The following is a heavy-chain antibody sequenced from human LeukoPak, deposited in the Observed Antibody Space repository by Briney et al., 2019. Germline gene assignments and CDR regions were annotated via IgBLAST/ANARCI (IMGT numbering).Heavy chain of an antibody. CDR1: GFTFSSYW. D-gene: IGHD2-15*01. J-gene: IGHJ5*02. CDR3: ARDVGYCSGGSCYPTGWFDP. Sequence: PGGTLRLSCAASGFTFSSYWMSWVRQAPGKGLEWVGNIKQDGSEKYYVDSVKGRFTIARDNAKNSLYLQMNSLRAEDTAVYYCARDVGYCSGGSCYPTGWFDPWGQGTLVTVSS. V-gene: IGHV3-7*01. CDR2: IKQDGSEK.